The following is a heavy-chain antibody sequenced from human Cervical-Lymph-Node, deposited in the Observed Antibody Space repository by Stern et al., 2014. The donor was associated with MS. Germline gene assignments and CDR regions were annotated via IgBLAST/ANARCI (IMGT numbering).Heavy chain of an antibody. CDR3: ARVLASITIFMDV. J-gene: IGHJ6*02. D-gene: IGHD3-3*01. V-gene: IGHV3-11*01. Sequence: VQLEESGGGLVKPGGSLRLSCAASGFTFSDYYMSWIRQAPGTGLEWVSDISSSGSTIYYADSVKGRFTISRDNAKNSLYLQMNSLRAEDTAVYYCARVLASITIFMDVWGQGTTVTVSS. CDR2: ISSSGSTI. CDR1: GFTFSDYY.